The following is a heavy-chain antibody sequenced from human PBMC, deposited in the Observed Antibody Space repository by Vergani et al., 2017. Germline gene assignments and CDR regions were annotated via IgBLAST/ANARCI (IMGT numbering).Heavy chain of an antibody. CDR2: IHYSENT. CDR3: ARARIYYDAGSSDY. CDR1: FDSIRNLY. J-gene: IGHJ4*02. D-gene: IGHD3-10*01. Sequence: QVQLQESGPGLVNSSETLSLTFSVSFDSIRNLYCNWIRQPPGKGLECTGSIHYSENTNYIPSLTTRVTISVDTSKNQFSLTLTSVAAADTAVYYCARARIYYDAGSSDYWGQGTLVTVSS. V-gene: IGHV4-59*11.